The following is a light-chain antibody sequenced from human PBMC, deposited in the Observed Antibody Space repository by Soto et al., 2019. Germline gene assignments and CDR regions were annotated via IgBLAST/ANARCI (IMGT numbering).Light chain of an antibody. Sequence: QSALTQPPSASGTPGQRVPISCSGSSSNIGSYAVNWYQQLPGTAPKLIIFTNYQRPSGVPDRFSGSKSGTSASLAISGLQSEDEADYYCAAWDDSLNGYVFGAGTKVTVL. V-gene: IGLV1-44*01. CDR2: TNY. CDR1: SSNIGSYA. J-gene: IGLJ1*01. CDR3: AAWDDSLNGYV.